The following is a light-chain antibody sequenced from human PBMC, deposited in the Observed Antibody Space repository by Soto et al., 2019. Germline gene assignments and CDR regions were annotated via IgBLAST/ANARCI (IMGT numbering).Light chain of an antibody. CDR2: DAY. CDR3: QQRHMWPIT. Sequence: EVVLTPSPVTLSLSPGERATLSCRASQRFRCLVAWYQQKPGQAPRLLIYDAYNRATGIPPRFSGSGSGTDFTLTISSLEPEDSAVYYCQQRHMWPITFGQGTRLEIK. J-gene: IGKJ5*01. V-gene: IGKV3-11*01. CDR1: QRFRCL.